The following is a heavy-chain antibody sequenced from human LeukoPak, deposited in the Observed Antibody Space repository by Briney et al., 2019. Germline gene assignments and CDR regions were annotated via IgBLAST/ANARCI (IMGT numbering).Heavy chain of an antibody. CDR1: GGSISSYY. CDR2: IYYSGST. D-gene: IGHD2-8*01. V-gene: IGHV4-59*08. J-gene: IGHJ3*02. CDR3: ARPYCTNGVCYIDAFDI. Sequence: NPSETLSLTCTVSGGSISSYYWSWIRQPPGKGLEWIGYIYYSGSTNYNPSLKSRVTISVDTSKNQFSLKLSSVTAADTAVYYCARPYCTNGVCYIDAFDIWGQGTMVTVSS.